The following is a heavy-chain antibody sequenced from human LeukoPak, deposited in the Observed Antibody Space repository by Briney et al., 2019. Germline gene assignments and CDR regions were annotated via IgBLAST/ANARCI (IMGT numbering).Heavy chain of an antibody. Sequence: TGGSLRLSCAASGFTFSSYGMHWVRQAPGKGLEWVAVISYDGSNKYYADSVKGRFTISRDNSKNTLYLQMNSLRAEDTAVYYCEKGLSGSPLRWFDPWGQGTLVTVSS. CDR2: ISYDGSNK. CDR1: GFTFSSYG. V-gene: IGHV3-30*18. J-gene: IGHJ5*02. D-gene: IGHD2-15*01. CDR3: EKGLSGSPLRWFDP.